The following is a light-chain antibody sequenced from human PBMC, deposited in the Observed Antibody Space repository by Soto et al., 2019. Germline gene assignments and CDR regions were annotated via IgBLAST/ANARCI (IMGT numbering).Light chain of an antibody. CDR2: NNN. CDR3: AAWDNSLSGPGV. J-gene: IGLJ3*02. CDR1: SSNIGSNY. V-gene: IGLV1-47*02. Sequence: QSVLTQPPSASGTPGQRVTISCSGSSSNIGSNYVYWYQQLPGTAPKLLIYNNNQRPSGVPDRFSGSKSGTSASLAISGLRSEDEADYYCAAWDNSLSGPGVFGGGTKLTVL.